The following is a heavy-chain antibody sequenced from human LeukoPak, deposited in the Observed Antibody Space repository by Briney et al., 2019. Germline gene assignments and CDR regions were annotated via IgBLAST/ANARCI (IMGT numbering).Heavy chain of an antibody. J-gene: IGHJ5*02. D-gene: IGHD3-10*01. CDR2: SDPEDGET. CDR1: GYTLTELS. Sequence: ASVKVSCKVSGYTLTELSMHWVRQAPGKGLEWMGGSDPEDGETIYAQKFQGRVTMTEDTSTDTAYMELSSLRSEDTAVYYCATGPYGSGSYWFDPWGQGTLVTVSS. CDR3: ATGPYGSGSYWFDP. V-gene: IGHV1-24*01.